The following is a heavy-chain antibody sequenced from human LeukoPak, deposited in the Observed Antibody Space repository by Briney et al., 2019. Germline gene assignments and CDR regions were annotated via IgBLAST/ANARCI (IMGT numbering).Heavy chain of an antibody. CDR3: ARDTRYSSGFDY. J-gene: IGHJ4*02. CDR1: GFTFSSYG. CDR2: IWYDGSNK. D-gene: IGHD6-19*01. V-gene: IGHV3-33*08. Sequence: PGRSLRLSCAASGFTFSSYGMHWVRQAPGKGLEWVAVIWYDGSNKYYADSVKGRFTISRDNSKNTLYLQMNSLRAEDTAVYYCARDTRYSSGFDYWGQGTLVTVSS.